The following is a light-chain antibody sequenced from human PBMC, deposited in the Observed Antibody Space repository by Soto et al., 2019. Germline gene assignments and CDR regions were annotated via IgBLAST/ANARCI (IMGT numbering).Light chain of an antibody. CDR1: RTININ. CDR2: AAS. CDR3: QQYNNWPRT. Sequence: EIVMTQSPAILSVSPGDRATLSCRASRTININLAWYQQMPGQAPRVLIYAASTRATGSPARFSGSGSGTEFTLTISNLQSEDFAVYYCQQYNNWPRTFGQGTKVEIK. V-gene: IGKV3-15*01. J-gene: IGKJ1*01.